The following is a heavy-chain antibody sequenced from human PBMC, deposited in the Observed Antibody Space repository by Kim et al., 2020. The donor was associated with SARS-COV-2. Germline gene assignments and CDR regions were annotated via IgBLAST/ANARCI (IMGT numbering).Heavy chain of an antibody. CDR3: AKDRAWIQLSVVGYYGMDV. CDR1: GFTFSSYA. Sequence: GGSLRLSCAASGFTFSSYAMSWVRQAPGKGLAWVSAISGSGGSTYYADSVKGRFTISRDNSKNTLYLQMNSLRAEDTAVYYCAKDRAWIQLSVVGYYGMDVWGQGTTVTVSS. V-gene: IGHV3-23*01. J-gene: IGHJ6*02. CDR2: ISGSGGST. D-gene: IGHD5-18*01.